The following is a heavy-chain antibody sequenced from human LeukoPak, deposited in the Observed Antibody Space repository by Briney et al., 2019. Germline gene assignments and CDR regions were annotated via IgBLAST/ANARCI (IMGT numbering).Heavy chain of an antibody. Sequence: GGSLRLSCAASGFTFSSYSMNWVRQAPGKGLEWVSYISSSSSTIYYADSVKGRFTISRDNAKNSLYLQMNSLRAEDTAVYYCAREYYSYRAFDIWGQGTMATVSS. CDR2: ISSSSSTI. CDR1: GFTFSSYS. CDR3: AREYYSYRAFDI. D-gene: IGHD3-10*01. J-gene: IGHJ3*02. V-gene: IGHV3-48*04.